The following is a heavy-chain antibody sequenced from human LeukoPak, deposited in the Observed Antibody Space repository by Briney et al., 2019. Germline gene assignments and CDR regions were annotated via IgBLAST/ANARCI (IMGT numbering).Heavy chain of an antibody. J-gene: IGHJ4*02. CDR1: GGSISSYY. V-gene: IGHV4-59*01. Sequence: PSETLSLTCTVSGGSISSYYWSWIRQPPGKGLEWIGYIYYSGSTNYNPSLKSRVTISVGTSKNQFSLKLSSVTAADTAVYYCAGANWDLYDSSGRSVDYWGQGTLVTVSS. D-gene: IGHD3-22*01. CDR2: IYYSGST. CDR3: AGANWDLYDSSGRSVDY.